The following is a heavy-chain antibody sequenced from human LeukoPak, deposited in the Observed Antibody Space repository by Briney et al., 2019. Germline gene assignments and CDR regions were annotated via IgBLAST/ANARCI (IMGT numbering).Heavy chain of an antibody. CDR3: ARDEVGANLDY. D-gene: IGHD1-26*01. V-gene: IGHV3-30*01. J-gene: IGHJ4*02. CDR2: ISYDGSNK. CDR1: GFTFSSYA. Sequence: GRSLRLSCAASGFTFSSYAMHWVRQAPGKGLEWVAVISYDGSNKYYADSVKGRSTISRDNSKNTLYLQMNSLRAEDTAVYYCARDEVGANLDYWGQGTLVTVSS.